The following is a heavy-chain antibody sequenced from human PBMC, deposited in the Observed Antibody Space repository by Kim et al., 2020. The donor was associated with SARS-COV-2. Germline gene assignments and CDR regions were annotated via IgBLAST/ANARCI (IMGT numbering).Heavy chain of an antibody. CDR1: GGSISSGGYY. CDR2: IYYSGST. V-gene: IGHV4-31*03. CDR3: ARGGYGSGSYRD. J-gene: IGHJ4*02. Sequence: SETLSLTCTVSGGSISSGGYYWSWIRQHPGKGLEWIGYIYYSGSTYYNPSLKSRVTISVDTSKNQFSLKLSSVTAADTAVYYCARGGYGSGSYRDWGQGTLVTVSS. D-gene: IGHD3-10*01.